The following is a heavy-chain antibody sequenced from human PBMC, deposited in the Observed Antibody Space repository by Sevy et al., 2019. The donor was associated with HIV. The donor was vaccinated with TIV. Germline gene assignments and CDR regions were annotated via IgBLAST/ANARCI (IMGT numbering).Heavy chain of an antibody. Sequence: GGSLRLSCAASGFTFSSYAMHWVRQAPGKGLEWVAVISYDGSNKYYADSVKGRFTISRDNSKNTLYLQMNSLRAEDTAVYYCASEAGYCSGGSCYRYCFDYWGQGTLVTVSS. CDR3: ASEAGYCSGGSCYRYCFDY. D-gene: IGHD2-15*01. V-gene: IGHV3-30-3*01. CDR1: GFTFSSYA. J-gene: IGHJ4*02. CDR2: ISYDGSNK.